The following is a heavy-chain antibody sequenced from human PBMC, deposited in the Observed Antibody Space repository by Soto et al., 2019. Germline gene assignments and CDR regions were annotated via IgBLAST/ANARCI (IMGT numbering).Heavy chain of an antibody. CDR2: INHSGST. Sequence: SETLSLRCAVYGWSFSGYYWSWIRQPPGKGLEWIGEINHSGSTNYNPSLKSRVTISVDTSKNQFSLKLSSVTAADTAVYYCARGRSVYYDFWSGPMGGAFDIWGQGTMVTVSS. J-gene: IGHJ3*02. CDR3: ARGRSVYYDFWSGPMGGAFDI. CDR1: GWSFSGYY. V-gene: IGHV4-34*01. D-gene: IGHD3-3*01.